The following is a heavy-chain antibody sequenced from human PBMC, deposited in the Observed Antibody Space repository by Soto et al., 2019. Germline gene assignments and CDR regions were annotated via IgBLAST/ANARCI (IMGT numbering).Heavy chain of an antibody. CDR2: INGRGNYI. CDR1: GFTFSTYT. CDR3: VREDAKVGTHSAFDY. D-gene: IGHD1-26*01. J-gene: IGHJ4*02. V-gene: IGHV3-21*01. Sequence: GGSLRLSCASSGFTFSTYTMNWVHQAPGKGLEWVSSINGRGNYIYYAESVKGRFTISRDNAKNSLYLQMDRLRAEDKALYYCVREDAKVGTHSAFDYCGLGALVTVSS.